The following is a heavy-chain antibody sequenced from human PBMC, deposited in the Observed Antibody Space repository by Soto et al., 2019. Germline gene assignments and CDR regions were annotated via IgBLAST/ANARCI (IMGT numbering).Heavy chain of an antibody. CDR1: GFTFSDYY. Sequence: GGSLRLSCAASGFTFSDYYMSWIRQAPGKGLEWVSYISSSGSTIYYADSVKGRFTISRDNAKNSLYLKMNSLRAEDTAVYYCAGGAWFGELLHSGNDYWGQGTLVTVSS. V-gene: IGHV3-11*01. CDR3: AGGAWFGELLHSGNDY. D-gene: IGHD3-10*01. J-gene: IGHJ4*02. CDR2: ISSSGSTI.